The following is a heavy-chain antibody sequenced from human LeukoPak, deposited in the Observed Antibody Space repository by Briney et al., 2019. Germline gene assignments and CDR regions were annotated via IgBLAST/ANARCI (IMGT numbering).Heavy chain of an antibody. Sequence: GGSLRLSCAVSGFIFSDYYMSWIRQAPGKGLEWVSYISSSGRPIYHADSVKGRFTISRDNAKNSLYLQISSLRAEDTAVYYCARLVSTYYDILTGYWGGYYYYYMDVWGKGTTVTVSS. D-gene: IGHD3-9*01. CDR1: GFIFSDYY. CDR2: ISSSGRPI. CDR3: ARLVSTYYDILTGYWGGYYYYYMDV. V-gene: IGHV3-11*04. J-gene: IGHJ6*03.